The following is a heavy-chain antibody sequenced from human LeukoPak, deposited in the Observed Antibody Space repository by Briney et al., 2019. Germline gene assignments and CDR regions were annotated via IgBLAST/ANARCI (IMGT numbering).Heavy chain of an antibody. D-gene: IGHD2-2*01. V-gene: IGHV3-15*01. CDR1: GFTFTNAW. Sequence: GGSLRLSCAASGFTFTNAWMSWVRQAPGKGLEWVGRIKSKTDGGTTEYAAPVKGRFSISRDDSENTLYLQMNSLKTEDTAVYYCTTAPAAYTFDYWGQGTLVTVCS. CDR3: TTAPAAYTFDY. J-gene: IGHJ4*02. CDR2: IKSKTDGGTT.